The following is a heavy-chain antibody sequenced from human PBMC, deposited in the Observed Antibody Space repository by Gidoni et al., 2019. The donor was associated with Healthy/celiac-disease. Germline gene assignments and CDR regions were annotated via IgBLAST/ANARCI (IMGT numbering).Heavy chain of an antibody. J-gene: IGHJ4*02. CDR3: AKDPEVTYYYDSSGYGYFDY. D-gene: IGHD3-22*01. CDR1: GFTFSSYA. V-gene: IGHV3-23*01. CDR2: ISGSGGST. Sequence: EVQLLESGGGLVQPGGSLRLSCAASGFTFSSYAMRWVRQAPGKGLEWVSAISGSGGSTYYADSVKGRFTISRDNSKNTLYLQMNSLRAEDTAVYYCAKDPEVTYYYDSSGYGYFDYWGQGTLVTVSS.